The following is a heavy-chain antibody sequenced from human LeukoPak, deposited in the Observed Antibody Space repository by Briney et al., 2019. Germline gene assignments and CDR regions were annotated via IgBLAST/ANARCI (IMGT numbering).Heavy chain of an antibody. J-gene: IGHJ4*02. CDR2: ISSSSSYI. CDR1: RFTFSSYS. D-gene: IGHD4-23*01. V-gene: IGHV3-21*01. CDR3: ARLKVVVTYVDY. Sequence: GGSLRLSCAASRFTFSSYSMNWVRQAPGKGLEWVSSISSSSSYIYHADSVKGRFTISRDNAKNSLYLQMNSLRAEDTAVYYCARLKVVVTYVDYWGQGTLVTVSS.